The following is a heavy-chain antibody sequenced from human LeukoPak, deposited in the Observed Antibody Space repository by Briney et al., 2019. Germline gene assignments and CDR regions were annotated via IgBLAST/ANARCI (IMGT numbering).Heavy chain of an antibody. J-gene: IGHJ4*02. CDR1: GFTFSSYA. V-gene: IGHV3-30*04. D-gene: IGHD3-3*01. CDR3: ARGGYYGSGRYYFDS. Sequence: GGSLRLSCAASGFTFSSYAMHWVRQAPGKGLEWVAVISYDGSNKYYADSVKGRFTISRDNSKNTLYLQMNSLRAEDTAVYYCARGGYYGSGRYYFDSWSQGTLVTVSS. CDR2: ISYDGSNK.